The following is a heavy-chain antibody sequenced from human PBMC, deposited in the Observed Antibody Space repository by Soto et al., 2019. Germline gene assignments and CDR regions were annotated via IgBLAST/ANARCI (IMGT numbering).Heavy chain of an antibody. Sequence: EVQLVESGGGLVQPGGSLRLSCAASGFTFSNYWMYWVRQAPGKGLVWVSRVNNDGTDTTHADSVKGRFTISRDNAENTLYLQMNSLRDEDTAVYYCARGGLQHALDVWGQGSTVTVSS. CDR2: VNNDGTDT. J-gene: IGHJ6*02. CDR1: GFTFSNYW. V-gene: IGHV3-74*03. D-gene: IGHD6-13*01. CDR3: ARGGLQHALDV.